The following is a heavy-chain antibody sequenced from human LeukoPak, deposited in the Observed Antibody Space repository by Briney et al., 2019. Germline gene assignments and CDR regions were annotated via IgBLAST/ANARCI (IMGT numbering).Heavy chain of an antibody. Sequence: ASVKVSCKASGYTFTSYYMHWVRQAPGQGLEWMGIINPSVATTSYAQNFQGRVTMTRDTSTSTVYMELSSLRSEDTAVYYCAVGLLVTRALNDAFDIWGQGTMVTVSS. CDR3: AVGLLVTRALNDAFDI. J-gene: IGHJ3*02. D-gene: IGHD2-21*02. V-gene: IGHV1-46*01. CDR2: INPSVATT. CDR1: GYTFTSYY.